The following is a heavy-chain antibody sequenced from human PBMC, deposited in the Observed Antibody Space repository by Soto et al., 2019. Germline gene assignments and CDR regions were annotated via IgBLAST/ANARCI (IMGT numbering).Heavy chain of an antibody. CDR3: ARHTRIVVVVAATNFFDY. D-gene: IGHD2-15*01. CDR1: GGSISSSSYY. J-gene: IGHJ4*02. CDR2: IYYSGST. V-gene: IGHV4-39*01. Sequence: QLQLQESGPGLVKPSETLSLTCTVSGGSISSSSYYWGWIRQPPGKGLEWIGSIYYSGSTYYNPSLKSRVTIPVDTSKNQFSLKLSSVTAADTAVYYCARHTRIVVVVAATNFFDYWGQGTLVTVSS.